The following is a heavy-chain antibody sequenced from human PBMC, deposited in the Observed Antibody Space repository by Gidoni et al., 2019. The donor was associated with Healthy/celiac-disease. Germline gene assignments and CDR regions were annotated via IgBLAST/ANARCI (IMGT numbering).Heavy chain of an antibody. CDR1: VGPISSSSYY. Sequence: QLQLQESGPGLAKPSETLSLTCTVPVGPISSSSYYGGWLRQPPGKGLEWIGSIYYSGSTYYNPSLKSRVTISVDTSKNQFSLKLSSVTAADTAVYYCARQWKMATNRQGFDYWGQGTLVTVSS. CDR3: ARQWKMATNRQGFDY. D-gene: IGHD5-12*01. V-gene: IGHV4-39*01. J-gene: IGHJ4*02. CDR2: IYYSGST.